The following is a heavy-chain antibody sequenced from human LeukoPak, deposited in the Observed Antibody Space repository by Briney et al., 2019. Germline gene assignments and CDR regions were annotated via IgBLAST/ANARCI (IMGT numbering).Heavy chain of an antibody. J-gene: IGHJ4*02. CDR2: INPNSGGT. CDR1: GYTFTGYY. D-gene: IGHD3-22*01. V-gene: IGHV1-2*02. CDR3: ARDLDRTYYYDSSGYQIDY. Sequence: ASVKVSCKASGYTFTGYYMHWVRPAPGQGLEWMGWINPNSGGTNYAQKFQGRVTMNRDTSISTAYMELSRLGSDDTAVYYCARDLDRTYYYDSSGYQIDYWGQGTLVTVSS.